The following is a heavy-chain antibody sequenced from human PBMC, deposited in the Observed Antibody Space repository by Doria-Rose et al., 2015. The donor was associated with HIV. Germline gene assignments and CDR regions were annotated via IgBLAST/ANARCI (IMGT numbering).Heavy chain of an antibody. V-gene: IGHV2-26*01. Sequence: ESGPVLVKPTETLTLTCTVSGVSLSSPGMGVSWIRQPPGKALEWPANIFSDDERSYKTSLNSRLTISRATAKSQVVLTMTDMDPVDTATYYCARIKSSRWYHKYYFDFWGQGTLVIVSA. CDR1: GVSLSSPGMG. J-gene: IGHJ4*02. CDR3: ARIKSSRWYHKYYFDF. D-gene: IGHD6-13*01. CDR2: IFSDDER.